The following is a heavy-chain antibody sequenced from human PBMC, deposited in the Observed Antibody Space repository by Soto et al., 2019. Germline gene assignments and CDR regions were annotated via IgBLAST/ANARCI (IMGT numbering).Heavy chain of an antibody. CDR1: GFTFSSYS. J-gene: IGHJ4*02. V-gene: IGHV3-21*01. CDR3: ARPFVSSGWYAPLDY. D-gene: IGHD6-19*01. Sequence: GGSLRLSCAASGFTFSSYSMNWVRQAPGKGLEWVSSISSSSSYIYYADSVKGRFTISRDNAKNSLYLQMNSLRAEDTAVYYCARPFVSSGWYAPLDYWGQGTLVTVSS. CDR2: ISSSSSYI.